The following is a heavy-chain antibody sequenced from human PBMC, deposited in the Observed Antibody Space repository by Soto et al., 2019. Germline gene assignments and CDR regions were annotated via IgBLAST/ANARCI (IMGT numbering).Heavy chain of an antibody. J-gene: IGHJ6*02. CDR2: IYQSGST. CDR1: GGSISSYY. Sequence: SETLSLTCTVSGGSISSYYWSWIRQPAGKGLEWIGSIYQSGSTYYNPSLKSRVTISVDTSKNQFSLKLSSVTAADTAMYYCARGRGGYYYYALDVWGQGTTVTVSS. V-gene: IGHV4-4*07. CDR3: ARGRGGYYYYALDV. D-gene: IGHD3-10*01.